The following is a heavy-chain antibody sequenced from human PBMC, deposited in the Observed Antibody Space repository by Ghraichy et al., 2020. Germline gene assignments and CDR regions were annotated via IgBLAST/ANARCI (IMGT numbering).Heavy chain of an antibody. CDR1: GGSFSGYY. J-gene: IGHJ6*02. D-gene: IGHD1-26*01. CDR2: INHSGST. Sequence: SETLSLTCAVYGGSFSGYYWSWIRQPPGKGLEWIGEINHSGSTNYNPSLKSRVTISVDTSKNQFSLKLSSVTAADTAVYYCARSGGSYYDYYYYGMDVWGQGTTVTVSS. CDR3: ARSGGSYYDYYYYGMDV. V-gene: IGHV4-34*01.